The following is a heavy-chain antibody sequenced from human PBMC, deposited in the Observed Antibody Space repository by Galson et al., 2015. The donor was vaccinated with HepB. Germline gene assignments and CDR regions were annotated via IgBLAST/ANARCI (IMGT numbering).Heavy chain of an antibody. Sequence: PALVKPTQTLTLTCTFSGFSLSTSGVGVGWIRQPPGKALEWLALIYWDDDKRYSPSLKSRLTITKDTSKNQVVLTMTNMDPVDTATYYCARINCSGGSCYDDYWGQGTLVTVSS. CDR2: IYWDDDK. V-gene: IGHV2-5*02. D-gene: IGHD2-15*01. J-gene: IGHJ4*02. CDR3: ARINCSGGSCYDDY. CDR1: GFSLSTSGVG.